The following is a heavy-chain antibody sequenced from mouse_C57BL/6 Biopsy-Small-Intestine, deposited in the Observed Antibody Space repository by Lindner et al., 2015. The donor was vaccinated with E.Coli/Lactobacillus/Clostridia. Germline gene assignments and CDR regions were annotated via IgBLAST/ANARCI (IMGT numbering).Heavy chain of an antibody. D-gene: IGHD2-1*01. CDR3: ARTGNFAYFDY. V-gene: IGHV1-7*01. CDR1: GYTFTNYW. Sequence: VQLQESGAELAKPGASVKLSCKASGYTFTNYWMHWVKQRPGRGLEWIGFINPSDIYTKYNQKFKDKATLTADKSSSTAYMQLSSLTYEDSAVYYCARTGNFAYFDYWGQGTSLTVSS. J-gene: IGHJ2*02. CDR2: INPSDIYT.